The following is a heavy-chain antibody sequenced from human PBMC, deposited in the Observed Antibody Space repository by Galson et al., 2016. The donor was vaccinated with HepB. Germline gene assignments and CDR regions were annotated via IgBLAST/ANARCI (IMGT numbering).Heavy chain of an antibody. D-gene: IGHD3-10*01. CDR3: ARVYNVGSISLWGY. J-gene: IGHJ4*02. CDR2: IYYSGTT. CDR1: GGSISSRSYY. V-gene: IGHV4-39*07. Sequence: SETLSLTCSVSGGSISSRSYYWGWIRQPPGKGLEFVGSIYYSGTTYYNPSLKSRVAISIESSKNQFSLRVDSVTAADTAVYFCARVYNVGSISLWGYWGQGTLVAVSS.